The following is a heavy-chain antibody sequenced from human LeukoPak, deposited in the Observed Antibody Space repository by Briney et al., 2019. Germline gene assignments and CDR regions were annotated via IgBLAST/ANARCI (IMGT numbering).Heavy chain of an antibody. V-gene: IGHV4-4*07. D-gene: IGHD5-24*01. CDR3: ARDQEMGF. CDR2: SYISGST. CDR1: GASINSYY. J-gene: IGHJ4*02. Sequence: SETLSLTCTVSGASINSYYWNWIRQPAGKGLEWIGRSYISGSTGYNPSLKSRVTVSVDTSKNQFSLKPRPVIAVEAAVYYCARDQEMGFWRQGTLVTVPS.